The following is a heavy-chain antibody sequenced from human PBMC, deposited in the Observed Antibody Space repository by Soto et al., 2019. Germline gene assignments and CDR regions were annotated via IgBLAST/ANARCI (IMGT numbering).Heavy chain of an antibody. CDR2: IYYSGST. CDR1: GGSISSSNYY. J-gene: IGHJ3*02. Sequence: PSETLSLTCTVSGGSISSSNYYWGWIRQPPGKGLEWIGYIYYSGSTNYNPSLKSRVTISVDTSKNQFSLKLSSVTAADTAVYYCARRRIMITFGGVIEDLDAFDIWGQGTMVTVSS. D-gene: IGHD3-16*02. V-gene: IGHV4-61*05. CDR3: ARRRIMITFGGVIEDLDAFDI.